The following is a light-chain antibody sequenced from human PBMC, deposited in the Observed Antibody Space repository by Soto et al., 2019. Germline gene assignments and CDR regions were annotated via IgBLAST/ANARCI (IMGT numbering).Light chain of an antibody. CDR1: SRVVGSYNY. J-gene: IGLJ1*01. V-gene: IGLV2-11*01. CDR2: DVT. CDR3: CSNAGSYTLV. Sequence: SVVAQPRPVSGAPGPAGTISSPGNSRVVGSYNYVSWYQQHPGKAPKVTICDVTKRPSGVPDRFSGSKSGNTASLTISGLQAEDEADYYCCSNAGSYTLVFGTGTKVTVL.